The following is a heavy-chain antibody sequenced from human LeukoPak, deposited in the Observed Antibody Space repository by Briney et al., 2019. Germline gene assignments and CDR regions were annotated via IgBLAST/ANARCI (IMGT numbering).Heavy chain of an antibody. CDR3: AREPLRITMIVVVIGYFDY. CDR1: GGTFSSYA. J-gene: IGHJ4*02. D-gene: IGHD3-22*01. Sequence: GASVKVSCKASGGTFSSYAISWVRQAPGQGLEWMGRIIPILGIANYAQKFQGRVTITADKSTSTAYMELSSLRSEDTAVYYCAREPLRITMIVVVIGYFDYWGQGTLVTASS. V-gene: IGHV1-69*04. CDR2: IIPILGIA.